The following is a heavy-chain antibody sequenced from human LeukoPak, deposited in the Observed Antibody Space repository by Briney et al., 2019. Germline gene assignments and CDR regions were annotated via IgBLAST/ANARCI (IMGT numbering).Heavy chain of an antibody. CDR3: AKDRCSNGVGCYFYYMDV. V-gene: IGHV3-30*02. Sequence: GGSLRLSCAASRFTFSSYGMHWVRQAPGKGLEWVAYIQYDGSDAQYADSVKGRFSISRDSSKNILYLQMNSLRAEDTAVYYCAKDRCSNGVGCYFYYMDVWGKGTTVTISS. CDR1: RFTFSSYG. J-gene: IGHJ6*03. CDR2: IQYDGSDA. D-gene: IGHD2-8*01.